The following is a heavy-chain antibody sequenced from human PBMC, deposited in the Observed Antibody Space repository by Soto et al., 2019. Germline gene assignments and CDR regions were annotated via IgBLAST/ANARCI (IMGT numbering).Heavy chain of an antibody. J-gene: IGHJ6*01. CDR1: GFSLSNARMS. CDR2: IFSNDEK. V-gene: IGHV2-26*01. Sequence: GSGPTLVNPTETLTLTGTVCGFSLSNARMSVSWIRQPPGKALEWLAHIFSNDEKSYSTSLKSRLTISKDTSKSQVVLTMTNMDHVDIATYYCARASGYSSFWLRCCYYHYRIAVPAQGTTVIGSS. CDR3: ARASGYSSFWLRCCYYHYRIAV. D-gene: IGHD6-19*01.